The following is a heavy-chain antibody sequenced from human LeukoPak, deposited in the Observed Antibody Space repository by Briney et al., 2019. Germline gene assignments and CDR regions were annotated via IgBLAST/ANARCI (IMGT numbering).Heavy chain of an antibody. CDR3: ARGGLNFDAFDI. D-gene: IGHD1-7*01. CDR2: IGSRSTYT. J-gene: IGHJ3*02. CDR1: GFTFSSYS. V-gene: IGHV3-21*01. Sequence: PGGPLRLSCAASGFTFSSYSMNWVRQAPGKGLEWVSSIGSRSTYTYSADSVKGRFTISRDNAKNSLYLQMNSLRAGDTAVYYCARGGLNFDAFDIWGQGTMVTVSS.